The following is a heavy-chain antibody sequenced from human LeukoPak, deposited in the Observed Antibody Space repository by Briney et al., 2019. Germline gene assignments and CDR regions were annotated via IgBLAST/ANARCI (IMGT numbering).Heavy chain of an antibody. Sequence: GGSLRLSCAASGFTFGDYYMTWIRQAPGKGLEWLSFISSRGDSLYYADSVRGRFTISRDNANNSLFLQMNSLRAEDAAVYYCAREVVIVPDYFYYGLDVWGQGTTVSVSS. CDR3: AREVVIVPDYFYYGLDV. J-gene: IGHJ6*02. CDR2: ISSRGDSL. V-gene: IGHV3-11*01. D-gene: IGHD2/OR15-2a*01. CDR1: GFTFGDYY.